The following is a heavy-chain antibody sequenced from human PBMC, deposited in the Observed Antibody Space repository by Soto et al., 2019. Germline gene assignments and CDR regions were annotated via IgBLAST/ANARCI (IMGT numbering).Heavy chain of an antibody. CDR3: TTGATVTTYYYYGMDV. CDR2: IKSKTDGGTT. J-gene: IGHJ6*02. Sequence: GGSLRLSCAASGFTFSNAWMNWVRQAPGKGLEWVGRIKSKTDGGTTDYAAPVKGRFTISRDDSKNTLYLQMNSLKTEDTAVYYCTTGATVTTYYYYGMDVWGQGTTVTVSS. D-gene: IGHD4-17*01. V-gene: IGHV3-15*07. CDR1: GFTFSNAW.